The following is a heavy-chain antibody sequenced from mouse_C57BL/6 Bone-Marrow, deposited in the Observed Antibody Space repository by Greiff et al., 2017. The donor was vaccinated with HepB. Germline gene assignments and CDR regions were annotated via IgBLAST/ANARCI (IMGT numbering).Heavy chain of an antibody. CDR2: IRSKSNNYAT. CDR3: GRRDYGSSYAMDY. CDR1: GFSFNTYA. D-gene: IGHD1-1*01. V-gene: IGHV10-1*01. J-gene: IGHJ4*01. Sequence: EVQLVESGGGLVQPKGSLKLSCAASGFSFNTYAMNWVRQAPGKGLEWVARIRSKSNNYATYYADSVKDRFTISRDDSESMLYLQMKNMKTEDTAMYYCGRRDYGSSYAMDYWGQGTSVTVSS.